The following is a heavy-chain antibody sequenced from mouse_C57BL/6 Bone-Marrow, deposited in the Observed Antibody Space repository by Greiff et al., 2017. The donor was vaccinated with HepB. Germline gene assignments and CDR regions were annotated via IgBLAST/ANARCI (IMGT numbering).Heavy chain of an antibody. D-gene: IGHD2-12*01. CDR3: ARYLRPEGFAY. CDR2: IRNKANGYTT. V-gene: IGHV7-3*01. Sequence: EVHLVESGGGLVQPGGSLSLSCAASGFTFTDYYMSWVRQPPGKALEWLGFIRNKANGYTTEYSASVKGRFTISRDNSQSILYLQMNARRAEDSATYYCARYLRPEGFAYWGQGTLVTVSA. J-gene: IGHJ3*01. CDR1: GFTFTDYY.